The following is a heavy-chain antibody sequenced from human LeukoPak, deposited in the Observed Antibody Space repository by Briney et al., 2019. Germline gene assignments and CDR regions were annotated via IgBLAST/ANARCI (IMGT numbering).Heavy chain of an antibody. CDR3: VTETNWGFGS. CDR2: LKSDGSDK. Sequence: PGVSLRLSCAASGFTFSSYWMSWVPQAPGKGLEWVAILKSDGSDKHSVDSVRGRFTISRDNAKNALYLHMNSLRAEDTAVYYCVTETNWGFGSWGPGTLVTVPS. CDR1: GFTFSSYW. D-gene: IGHD7-27*01. J-gene: IGHJ5*01. V-gene: IGHV3-7*05.